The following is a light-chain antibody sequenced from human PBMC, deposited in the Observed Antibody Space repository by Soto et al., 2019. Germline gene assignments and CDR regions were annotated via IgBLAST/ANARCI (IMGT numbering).Light chain of an antibody. J-gene: IGLJ1*01. CDR1: SSDVGGYNY. CDR2: DVS. CDR3: SSYTSSMTLPFV. Sequence: QYALTQPASVSGSPGQSITISCTGTSSDVGGYNYVSWYQQHPGKAPKLMIYDVSNRPSGVSNRFSGSKSGNTASLTISGLQAEDEADYYCSSYTSSMTLPFVFGTGTKLTVL. V-gene: IGLV2-14*01.